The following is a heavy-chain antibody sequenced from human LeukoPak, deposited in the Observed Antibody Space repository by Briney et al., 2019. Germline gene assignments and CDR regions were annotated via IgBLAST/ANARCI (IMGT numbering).Heavy chain of an antibody. Sequence: GGSLRLSCTASGFSFRENAMSWVRQAPARGLEWVSSLRGNDDTFYAESVKGRFTISRDNSRNTVYLQINSLRAEDTAVYYCGKTTVGYSSGQKPAWPVDYWGQGTLVTVSS. J-gene: IGHJ4*02. V-gene: IGHV3-23*01. CDR1: GFSFRENA. CDR2: LRGNDDT. D-gene: IGHD5-18*01. CDR3: GKTTVGYSSGQKPAWPVDY.